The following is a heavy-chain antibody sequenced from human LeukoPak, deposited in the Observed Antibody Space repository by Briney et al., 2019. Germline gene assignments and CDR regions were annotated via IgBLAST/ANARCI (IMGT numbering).Heavy chain of an antibody. V-gene: IGHV3-23*01. CDR2: ISGSGGST. D-gene: IGHD3-22*01. Sequence: GGSLRLSCAASGFTFSSYGMSWVRQAPGKGLEWVSAISGSGGSTYYADSVKGRFTISRDNSKNTLYLQMNSLRAEDTAVYYCAKSYSSPYYYYYMDVWGKGTTVTVSS. CDR3: AKSYSSPYYYYYMDV. J-gene: IGHJ6*03. CDR1: GFTFSSYG.